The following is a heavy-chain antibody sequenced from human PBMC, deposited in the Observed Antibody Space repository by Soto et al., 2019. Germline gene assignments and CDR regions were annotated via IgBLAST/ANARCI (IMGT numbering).Heavy chain of an antibody. J-gene: IGHJ4*02. V-gene: IGHV1-69*02. CDR1: GGTFSSYT. CDR2: IIPILGIA. CDR3: ARAQSSSSSGIDY. D-gene: IGHD6-6*01. Sequence: GASVKVSCKASGGTFSSYTISWVRQAPGQGLEWMGRIIPILGIANYAQKFQGRVTITADKSTSTAYMELSSLRSEDTAVYYCARAQSSSSSGIDYWGQGTLVTVSS.